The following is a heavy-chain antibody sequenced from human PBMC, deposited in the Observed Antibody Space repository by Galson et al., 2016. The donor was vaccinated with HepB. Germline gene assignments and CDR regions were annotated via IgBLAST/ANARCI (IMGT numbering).Heavy chain of an antibody. CDR3: ASPVPLGD. J-gene: IGHJ4*02. D-gene: IGHD2-21*01. Sequence: SLRLSCAASGFIVSTNYMTWVRQAPGKGLEWVSIIYSSGDTYYADPVQGRFTISRDNSKNTLYLQMNSLRVEDTAVYYCASPVPLGDWGQGTLVTVSS. CDR1: GFIVSTNY. CDR2: IYSSGDT. V-gene: IGHV3-53*01.